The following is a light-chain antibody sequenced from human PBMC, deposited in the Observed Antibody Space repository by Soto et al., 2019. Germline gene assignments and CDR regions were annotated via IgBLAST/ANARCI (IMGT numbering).Light chain of an antibody. V-gene: IGKV3-20*01. CDR1: QSVSSSY. CDR2: AAS. CDR3: QQYDRAPRT. J-gene: IGKJ1*01. Sequence: EVGLAQSPITLSLSPGERATLACGASQSVSSSYLAWYQQKPGQAPRLLIYAASSRATGLPDRFSGSGSGTDFTLTISSLQPEDFATYYCQQYDRAPRTFGQGTKVDI.